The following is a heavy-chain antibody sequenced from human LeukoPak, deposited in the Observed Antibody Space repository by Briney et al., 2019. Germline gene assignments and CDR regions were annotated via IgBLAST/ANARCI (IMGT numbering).Heavy chain of an antibody. V-gene: IGHV3-66*01. CDR3: ARVTVGEQQLWVYYYYYMDV. D-gene: IGHD6-13*01. Sequence: PGGSLRLSCAASGFTVSSNYMSWVRQAPGKGLEWVSVIYSGGSTYYADSVKGRFTISRDNSKNTLYLQMNSLRAEDTAVYYCARVTVGEQQLWVYYYYYMDVWGKGTTVTISS. CDR1: GFTVSSNY. J-gene: IGHJ6*03. CDR2: IYSGGST.